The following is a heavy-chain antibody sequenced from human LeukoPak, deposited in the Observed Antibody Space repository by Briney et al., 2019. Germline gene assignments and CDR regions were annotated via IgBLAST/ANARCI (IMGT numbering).Heavy chain of an antibody. D-gene: IGHD6-19*01. Sequence: ASVKVSCKASGYTFTSYDMHWVRQAPGQGLEWMGIINPSGGSTSYAQKLQGRVTMTRDTSTSTVYMELSSLRSEDTAVYYCASDLDRSGWFTQGVDPWGQGTLVTVSS. CDR1: GYTFTSYD. J-gene: IGHJ5*02. CDR2: INPSGGST. CDR3: ASDLDRSGWFTQGVDP. V-gene: IGHV1-46*01.